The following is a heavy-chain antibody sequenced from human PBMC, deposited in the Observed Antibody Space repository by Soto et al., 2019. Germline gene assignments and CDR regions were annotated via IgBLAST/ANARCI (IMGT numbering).Heavy chain of an antibody. CDR2: MNPNSGNT. CDR1: GYTFTSYD. D-gene: IGHD6-13*01. V-gene: IGHV1-8*01. CDR3: AKEHIAAAGINFDY. J-gene: IGHJ4*02. Sequence: ASVKVSCKASGYTFTSYDINWVRQATGQGLEWMGWMNPNSGNTGYAQKFQGRVTMTRNTLYLQMNSLRAEDTAVYYCAKEHIAAAGINFDYWGQGTLVTVSS.